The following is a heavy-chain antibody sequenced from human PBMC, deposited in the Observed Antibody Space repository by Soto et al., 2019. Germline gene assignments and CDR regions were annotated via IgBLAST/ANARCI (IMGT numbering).Heavy chain of an antibody. D-gene: IGHD1-1*01. CDR2: IKSKTDGGTT. V-gene: IGHV3-15*07. CDR3: TTDLLARVLPWFAP. CDR1: GFTFSNAW. Sequence: PGGSLRLSCAASGFTFSNAWMNWVRQAPGKGLEWVGRIKSKTDGGTTDYAAPVKGRFTISRDDSKNTLYLQMNSLKTEDTAVYYCTTDLLARVLPWFAPWGQGTLVTVSS. J-gene: IGHJ5*02.